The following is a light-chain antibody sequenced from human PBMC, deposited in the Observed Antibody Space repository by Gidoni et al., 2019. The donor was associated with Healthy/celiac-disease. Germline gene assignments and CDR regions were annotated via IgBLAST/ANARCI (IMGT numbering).Light chain of an antibody. CDR3: QQSYRTPET. Sequence: DIQMTQAPSSLSASVGDRVTITCRASQSISSYLNWYQQKPGKAPKLLIYAASSLQSGVPSSFSGSGSGTDFTLTISSLQPEDFATYYCQQSYRTPETFGQGTKLEIK. CDR2: AAS. CDR1: QSISSY. V-gene: IGKV1-39*01. J-gene: IGKJ2*01.